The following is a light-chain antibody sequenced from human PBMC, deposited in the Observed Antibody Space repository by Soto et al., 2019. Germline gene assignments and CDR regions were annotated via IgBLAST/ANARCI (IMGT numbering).Light chain of an antibody. CDR2: GAS. J-gene: IGKJ1*01. Sequence: EIVLTQSPGTLSLSPGERAILSCRASQSVGSNYLAWYQQRSGLAPRLLFYGASSRATGIPDRFSGSGSGTDFTLTISRLEPEDFAVYYCQQYASPYWTFGRGTKVEIK. CDR3: QQYASPYWT. V-gene: IGKV3-20*01. CDR1: QSVGSNY.